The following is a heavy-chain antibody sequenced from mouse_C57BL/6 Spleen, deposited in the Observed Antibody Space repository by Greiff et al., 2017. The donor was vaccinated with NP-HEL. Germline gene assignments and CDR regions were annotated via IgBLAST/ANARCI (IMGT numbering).Heavy chain of an antibody. CDR1: GYTFTSYD. J-gene: IGHJ4*01. Sequence: QVQLQQSGPELVKPGASVKLSCKASGYTFTSYDINWVKQRPGQGLEWIGWIYPRDGSTKYNEKFKGKATLTVDTSSSTAYMELHSLTSEDSAVYFCARRYYYGSSYYAMDYGGKGTSVTVSS. D-gene: IGHD1-1*01. CDR3: ARRYYYGSSYYAMDY. V-gene: IGHV1-85*01. CDR2: IYPRDGST.